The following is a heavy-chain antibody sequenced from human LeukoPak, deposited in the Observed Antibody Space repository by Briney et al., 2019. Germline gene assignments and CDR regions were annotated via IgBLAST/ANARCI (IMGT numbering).Heavy chain of an antibody. J-gene: IGHJ3*02. D-gene: IGHD1-26*01. CDR1: GYTFTSYD. V-gene: IGHV1-8*03. CDR2: MSPNSGNT. Sequence: ASVKASCKASGYTFTSYDINWVRQATGQGLEWMGWMSPNSGNTGYAQKFQGRITITRNTSISTAYMELSSLRSEDTAVYYCARDYSGSYYKAFDIWGQGTMVTVSS. CDR3: ARDYSGSYYKAFDI.